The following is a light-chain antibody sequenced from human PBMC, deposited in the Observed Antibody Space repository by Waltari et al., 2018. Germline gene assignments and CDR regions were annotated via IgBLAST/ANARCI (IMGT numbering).Light chain of an antibody. CDR1: QRVSSSY. Sequence: EIVLTQSPGTLSLSPGESATLSCRASQRVSSSYLAGYQQKPGQAPRLLIYGASSRATGIPDRFSGSGSGTDFTLTISRLEPEDFAVYYCQQYGSSPMYTFGQGTKLEIK. CDR3: QQYGSSPMYT. CDR2: GAS. V-gene: IGKV3-20*01. J-gene: IGKJ2*01.